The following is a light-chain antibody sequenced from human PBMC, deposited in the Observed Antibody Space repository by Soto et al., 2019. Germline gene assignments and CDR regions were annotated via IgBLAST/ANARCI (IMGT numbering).Light chain of an antibody. Sequence: EVVMTQSPATLSASPGERVTLSCRASQSVGSNLAWYQQTPGQAPTLLIYDASSRTTGLPARFSGSGSGTEFTLTISSLQSEDFGVYYCQQYSSLPHTFGQGTKLEVK. CDR3: QQYSSLPHT. CDR1: QSVGSN. CDR2: DAS. V-gene: IGKV3-15*01. J-gene: IGKJ2*01.